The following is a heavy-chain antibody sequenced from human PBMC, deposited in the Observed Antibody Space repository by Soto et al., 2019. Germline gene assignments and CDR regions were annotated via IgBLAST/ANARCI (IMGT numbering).Heavy chain of an antibody. CDR2: INAHSGGT. V-gene: IGHV1-2*02. CDR3: AKDLTRQLAYWLDP. CDR1: GFSFTGYY. D-gene: IGHD6-6*01. J-gene: IGHJ5*02. Sequence: ASVKVSCKASGFSFTGYYIHWLRQAPGQGLEWMGWINAHSGGTEYAQKFQGRVTLTRDTSIATAYLTLTSLTSDDTALYYCAKDLTRQLAYWLDPWGQGTQVTSPQ.